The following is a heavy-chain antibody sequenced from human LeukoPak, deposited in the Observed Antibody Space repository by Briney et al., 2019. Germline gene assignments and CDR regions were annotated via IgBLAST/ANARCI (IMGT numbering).Heavy chain of an antibody. CDR2: ISGSSGTA. D-gene: IGHD4-23*01. J-gene: IGHJ4*02. V-gene: IGHV3-23*01. CDR3: AKDRGYGGNSALDY. Sequence: GASLRLACATSGFTFSSYGTSWVRQAPGKGLEWVSAISGSSGTAYYADSVKGRFTISRDNSKNTLYLQMNSLRAEDTAVYYCAKDRGYGGNSALDYWGQGTLVIVSS. CDR1: GFTFSSYG.